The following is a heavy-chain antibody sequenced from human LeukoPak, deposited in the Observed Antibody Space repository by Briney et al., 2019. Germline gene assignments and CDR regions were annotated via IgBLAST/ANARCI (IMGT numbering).Heavy chain of an antibody. J-gene: IGHJ4*02. V-gene: IGHV1-69*13. CDR3: ARSGVQLWLLCY. CDR2: IIPIFGTA. Sequence: SVKVSCEASGGTFSKYSISWVRQAPGQGLEWMGGIIPIFGTANYAQKFQGRVTITADESTSTAYMELSSLRSEDTAVYYCARSGVQLWLLCYWGQGTLVTVSS. D-gene: IGHD5-18*01. CDR1: GGTFSKYS.